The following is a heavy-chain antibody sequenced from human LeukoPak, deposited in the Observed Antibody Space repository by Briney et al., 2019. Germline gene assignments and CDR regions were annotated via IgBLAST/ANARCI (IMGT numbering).Heavy chain of an antibody. CDR2: INPNSGGT. Sequence: ASVKVSCKASGYTFTDYYMHWVRQAPGQGLEWMGWINPNSGGTNYAQKFQGRVSMTRDTSISTAYMEVSRLSSDDTAFYYCARGRDSDSWYFDWFDIWGQGTLVTVSS. CDR1: GYTFTDYY. CDR3: ARGRDSDSWYFDWFDI. J-gene: IGHJ5*02. D-gene: IGHD6-13*01. V-gene: IGHV1-2*02.